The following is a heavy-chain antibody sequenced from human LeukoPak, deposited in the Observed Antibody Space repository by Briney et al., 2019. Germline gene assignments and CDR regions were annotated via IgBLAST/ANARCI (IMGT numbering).Heavy chain of an antibody. CDR3: ARGYTGYFP. J-gene: IGHJ5*02. V-gene: IGHV3-23*01. Sequence: GGSLRLSCAASGFTFGNYAMSWVRQAPGKGLEWVSAISGSGGAGAHSTYYTDSMRGRFTISRDDSKNTLYLQMNSLRAEDTAVYYCARGYTGYFPWGQGTLVIVSS. CDR2: ISGSGGAGAHST. CDR1: GFTFGNYA. D-gene: IGHD3-9*01.